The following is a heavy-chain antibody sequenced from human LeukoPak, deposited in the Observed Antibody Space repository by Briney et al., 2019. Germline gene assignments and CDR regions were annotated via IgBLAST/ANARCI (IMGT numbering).Heavy chain of an antibody. CDR3: ARADGSGFRTNWFDP. D-gene: IGHD5-24*01. J-gene: IGHJ5*02. Sequence: ASVTVSCKASGYTFTSYGISWVRQAPGQGLEWMGWISAYNGNTNYAQKLQGRVTMTTDTSTSTAYMELRSLRSDDTAVYYCARADGSGFRTNWFDPWGQGTLVTVSS. CDR2: ISAYNGNT. V-gene: IGHV1-18*01. CDR1: GYTFTSYG.